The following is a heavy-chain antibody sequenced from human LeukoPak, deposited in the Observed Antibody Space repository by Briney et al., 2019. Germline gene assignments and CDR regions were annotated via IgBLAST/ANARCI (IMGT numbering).Heavy chain of an antibody. CDR3: ARNLYSSSSLGAFDI. CDR2: IYPGDSDT. D-gene: IGHD6-6*01. Sequence: GESLKISCKGSGYSFTTYWIGWVRQMPGKGLDYMGIIYPGDSDTRYSPSFQGQVTISADRSISTAYLQWSSLMASDTAMYYCARNLYSSSSLGAFDIWGQGTMVTVSS. CDR1: GYSFTTYW. J-gene: IGHJ3*02. V-gene: IGHV5-51*01.